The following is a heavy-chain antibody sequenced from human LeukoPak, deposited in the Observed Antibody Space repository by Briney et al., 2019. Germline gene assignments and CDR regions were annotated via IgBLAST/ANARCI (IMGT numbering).Heavy chain of an antibody. Sequence: ASVKVSCKASGGTFSSYAISWVRQAPGQGLEWMGRIIPILGIANYAQKFQGRVTITADKSTSTAYMELSSLRSEDTAVYYCARGRLYGSGNPKELDYWGQGTLVTVSS. V-gene: IGHV1-69*04. CDR1: GGTFSSYA. CDR3: ARGRLYGSGNPKELDY. D-gene: IGHD3-10*01. CDR2: IIPILGIA. J-gene: IGHJ4*02.